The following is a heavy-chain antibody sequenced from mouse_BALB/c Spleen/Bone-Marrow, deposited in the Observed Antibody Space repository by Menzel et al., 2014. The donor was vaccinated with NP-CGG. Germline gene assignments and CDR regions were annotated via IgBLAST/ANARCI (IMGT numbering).Heavy chain of an antibody. CDR3: ARGSYYEGAMDY. CDR2: IWAGGST. CDR1: GFSLTSYG. J-gene: IGHJ4*01. D-gene: IGHD1-1*01. V-gene: IGHV2-9*02. Sequence: VQLQQSGPCLVSPSQSLSITCTVSGFSLTSYGVHWVRQPPGRVLEWLGVIWAGGSTNYNSALTSRLSISKDNSKSQVFLKMNSLQTDDTAMYYCARGSYYEGAMDYWGQGTSVTVAS.